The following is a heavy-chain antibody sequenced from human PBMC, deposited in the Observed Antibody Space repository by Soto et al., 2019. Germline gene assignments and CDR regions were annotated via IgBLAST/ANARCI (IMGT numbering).Heavy chain of an antibody. CDR3: ARDPLTSSGQGGRGGFDP. J-gene: IGHJ5*02. D-gene: IGHD3-22*01. V-gene: IGHV1-69*06. CDR1: GGTFSSYA. Sequence: QVQLVQSGAEVKKPGSSVKVSCKASGGTFSSYAISWVRQAPGQGLEWMGGIIPIFGTANYAQKFQGRVTITADKSTSTAYMELSSLRSEDTAVYYCARDPLTSSGQGGRGGFDPWGQGTLVTVSS. CDR2: IIPIFGTA.